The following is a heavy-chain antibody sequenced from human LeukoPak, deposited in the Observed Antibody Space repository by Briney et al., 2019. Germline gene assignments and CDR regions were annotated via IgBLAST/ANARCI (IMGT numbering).Heavy chain of an antibody. CDR3: ARVRPTAAPKRKNWFDP. CDR2: INHSGST. D-gene: IGHD2-2*01. Sequence: SETLSLTCAVYGGSFSGYYWSWIRQPPGKGLEWIGEINHSGSTNYNSSLKSRVTISVDTSKNQFSLKLSSVTAADTAVYYCARVRPTAAPKRKNWFDPWGQGTLVTVSS. J-gene: IGHJ5*02. V-gene: IGHV4-34*01. CDR1: GGSFSGYY.